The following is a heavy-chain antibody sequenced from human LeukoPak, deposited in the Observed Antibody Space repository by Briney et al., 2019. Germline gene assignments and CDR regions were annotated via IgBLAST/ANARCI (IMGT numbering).Heavy chain of an antibody. CDR3: ARGPSDASFDY. J-gene: IGHJ4*02. CDR1: GYTFSAYY. CDR2: INPINGGI. V-gene: IGHV1-2*02. D-gene: IGHD1-26*01. Sequence: ASGKLSCKSSGYTFSAYYIHWMRQPPAQGFEWMGWINPINGGIRVAQKFQGRVTMTRDTSMNTVYVELSGLLTDDTAVYFCARGPSDASFDYWGQGTLVTVSS.